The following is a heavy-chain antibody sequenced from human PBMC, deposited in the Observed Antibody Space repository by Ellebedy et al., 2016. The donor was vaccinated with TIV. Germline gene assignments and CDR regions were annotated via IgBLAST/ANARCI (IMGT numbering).Heavy chain of an antibody. V-gene: IGHV4-31*02. Sequence: MPSETLSLTCSVSGGSISSGGYFWSWIRQHPGKGLEWIGYIYYTGSTYYNPSLKSRVTISVDTSKNHFSLKLTSVTAVDTAVYYCARVVGSSGWYTWGQGTLVTVSS. CDR3: ARVVGSSGWYT. CDR2: IYYTGST. J-gene: IGHJ5*02. CDR1: GGSISSGGYF. D-gene: IGHD6-19*01.